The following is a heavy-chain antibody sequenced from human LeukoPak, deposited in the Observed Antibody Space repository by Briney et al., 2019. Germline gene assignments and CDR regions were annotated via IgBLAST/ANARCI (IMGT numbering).Heavy chain of an antibody. CDR1: GGSFSGHY. Sequence: SETLSLTCAVSGGSFSGHYWDWIRQPPGKGLEWIGEINHGGSTNYNPSLKSRVTISVDTSQNQFSLRLSSVTAADTAVYYCARGRYVTTRGGAAAGFLDYWGQGTLVTVST. J-gene: IGHJ4*02. D-gene: IGHD6-13*01. CDR3: ARGRYVTTRGGAAAGFLDY. V-gene: IGHV4-34*01. CDR2: INHGGST.